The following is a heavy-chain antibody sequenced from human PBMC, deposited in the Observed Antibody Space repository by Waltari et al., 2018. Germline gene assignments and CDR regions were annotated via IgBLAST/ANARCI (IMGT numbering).Heavy chain of an antibody. V-gene: IGHV3-21*01. Sequence: LEWVSSISSSSSYIYYADSVKGRFTISRDNAKNSLYLQMNSLRAEDTAVYYCARGGRNYDFWSGYVPYYYYYIDVWGKGTTVTVSS. J-gene: IGHJ6*03. CDR2: ISSSSSYI. D-gene: IGHD3-3*01. CDR3: ARGGRNYDFWSGYVPYYYYYIDV.